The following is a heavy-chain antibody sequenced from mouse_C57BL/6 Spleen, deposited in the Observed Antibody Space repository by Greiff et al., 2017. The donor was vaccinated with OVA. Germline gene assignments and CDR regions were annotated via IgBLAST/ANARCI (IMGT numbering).Heavy chain of an antibody. CDR3: ARDESTWVFAY. V-gene: IGHV3-6*01. CDR1: GYSITSGYY. Sequence: ESGPGLVKPSQSLSLTCSVTGYSITSGYYWNWIRQFPGNKLEWIGYISYDGSNNYNPSLKNRISITRDTSKNQFFLKLNSVTTEDTATYYCARDESTWVFAYWGQGTLVTVSA. CDR2: ISYDGSN. D-gene: IGHD4-1*01. J-gene: IGHJ3*01.